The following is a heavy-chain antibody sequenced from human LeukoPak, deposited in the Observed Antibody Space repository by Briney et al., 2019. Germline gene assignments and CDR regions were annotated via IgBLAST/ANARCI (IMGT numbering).Heavy chain of an antibody. Sequence: SETLSLTCTVSGGSISSGGYYWSWIRQHPGKGLEWIGYIYYSGSTYYNPSLKSRVTISVDTSKNQFSLKLSSVTAADTAVYYCARDLGYCSSTSCRYFDYWGQGTLVTVSS. CDR3: ARDLGYCSSTSCRYFDY. D-gene: IGHD2-2*01. CDR2: IYYSGST. CDR1: GGSISSGGYY. V-gene: IGHV4-31*03. J-gene: IGHJ4*02.